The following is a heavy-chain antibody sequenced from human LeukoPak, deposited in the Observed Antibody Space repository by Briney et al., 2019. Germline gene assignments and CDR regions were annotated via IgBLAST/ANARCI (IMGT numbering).Heavy chain of an antibody. J-gene: IGHJ4*02. Sequence: PGGSLKLSCAASGFTFSGSAMHWVRQASGKGLEWVGRIRSKANSYATAYAASVKGRFTISRDDSKNTAYLQMNSLRAEDTAVYYCARELRDYYGSGVAHFDYWGQETLVTVSS. V-gene: IGHV3-73*01. CDR1: GFTFSGSA. CDR3: ARELRDYYGSGVAHFDY. CDR2: IRSKANSYAT. D-gene: IGHD3-10*01.